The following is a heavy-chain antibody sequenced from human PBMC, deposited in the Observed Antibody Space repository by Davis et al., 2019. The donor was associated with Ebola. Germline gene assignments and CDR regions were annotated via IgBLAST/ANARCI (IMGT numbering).Heavy chain of an antibody. CDR1: GFTFSSYS. V-gene: IGHV3-21*01. J-gene: IGHJ4*02. D-gene: IGHD2-15*01. Sequence: PGGSLRLSCAASGFTFSSYSMNWVRQAPGKGLEWVSSISSSSSYIYYGDSVKGRFTISRDNAKNSLYLQMNSLRDEDTAVYYCARDDVVVVTATFDYWGQGTLVTVSS. CDR2: ISSSSSYI. CDR3: ARDDVVVVTATFDY.